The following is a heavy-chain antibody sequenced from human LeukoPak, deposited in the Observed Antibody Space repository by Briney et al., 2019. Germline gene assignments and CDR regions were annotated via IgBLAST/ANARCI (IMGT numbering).Heavy chain of an antibody. D-gene: IGHD3-10*01. CDR2: IRGKAYGGTT. Sequence: EPGRSLRLSCTASGFTFGDYATSWVRQAPGRGLEWVGFIRGKAYGGTTEYAASVKGRFTISRDDSKSIAYLQMNSLKTEDTAVYYCTSTPRVYGSGRHDYWGQGTLVTVSS. CDR3: TSTPRVYGSGRHDY. V-gene: IGHV3-49*04. CDR1: GFTFGDYA. J-gene: IGHJ4*02.